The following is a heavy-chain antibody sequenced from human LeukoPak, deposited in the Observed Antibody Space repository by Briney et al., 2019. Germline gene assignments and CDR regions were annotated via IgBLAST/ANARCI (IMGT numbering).Heavy chain of an antibody. CDR1: GYTFTSYD. CDR2: MNPNSGNT. J-gene: IGHJ5*02. Sequence: ASVKVSCKASGYTFTSYDINWVRQATGQELEWMGWMNPNSGNTGYAQKFQGRVTITRNTSISTAYMELSSLRSEDTAVYYCARGRQLPANYWFDPWGQGTLVTVSS. V-gene: IGHV1-8*03. CDR3: ARGRQLPANYWFDP. D-gene: IGHD1-7*01.